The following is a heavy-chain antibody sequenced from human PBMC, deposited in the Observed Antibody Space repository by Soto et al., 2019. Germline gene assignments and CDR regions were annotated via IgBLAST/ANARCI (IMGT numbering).Heavy chain of an antibody. CDR3: ARGRYGDY. CDR2: ISAHNGNT. D-gene: IGHD1-1*01. CDR1: GYTFTSYG. J-gene: IGHJ4*02. V-gene: IGHV1-18*01. Sequence: QGHLVQSGAEVKKPGASVKVSCKASGYTFTSYGITWVRQAPGQGIEWMGWISAHNGNTDYAQKLKGRVIVTRDTSTSTADMELRGLISDDTAVYSCARGRYGDYWGQGALVTVSS.